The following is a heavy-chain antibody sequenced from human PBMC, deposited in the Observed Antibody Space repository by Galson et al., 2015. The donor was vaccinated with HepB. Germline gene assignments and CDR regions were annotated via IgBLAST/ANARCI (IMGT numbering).Heavy chain of an antibody. CDR3: AREGRVAITYFDY. J-gene: IGHJ4*02. V-gene: IGHV3-23*01. D-gene: IGHD2-15*01. CDR2: ITGGGERT. Sequence: SLRLSCATSGFRFTKYSMSWVRQAPGKGLQWVSAITGGGERTYYADSVKGRFTTSRDSSKSTLYLQMSSLRAEDTAVYYCAREGRVAITYFDYWGQGTLVTVSS. CDR1: GFRFTKYS.